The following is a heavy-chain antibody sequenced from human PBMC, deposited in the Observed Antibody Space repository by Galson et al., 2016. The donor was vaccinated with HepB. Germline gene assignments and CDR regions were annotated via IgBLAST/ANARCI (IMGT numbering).Heavy chain of an antibody. J-gene: IGHJ6*02. V-gene: IGHV4-59*01. D-gene: IGHD6-19*01. CDR3: ARDDSGGWYGFHYGMDV. CDR2: IYYSGRT. Sequence: ETLSLTCTVSGASISGYYLSWIRQPPGKGLEWIGYIYYSGRTNYNPSLKSRVTIPVDTSKNQFSLNLSSGTAADTAVYYCARDDSGGWYGFHYGMDVWGQGTTVTVSS. CDR1: GASISGYY.